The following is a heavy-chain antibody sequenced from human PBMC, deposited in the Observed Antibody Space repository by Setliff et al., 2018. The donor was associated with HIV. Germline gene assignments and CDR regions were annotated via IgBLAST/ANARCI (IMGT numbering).Heavy chain of an antibody. Sequence: PSETLSLTCTVAGDSITSHYWSWIRPPAGKGLEWIGRIYSRGSADYNPSLRSRVTLSLDTSKNQYSLKLTSVTAADTAVYYCARGGRSDGYHIASWGQGILVTVSS. CDR3: ARGGRSDGYHIAS. V-gene: IGHV4-4*07. CDR2: IYSRGSA. D-gene: IGHD2-15*01. CDR1: GDSITSHY. J-gene: IGHJ4*02.